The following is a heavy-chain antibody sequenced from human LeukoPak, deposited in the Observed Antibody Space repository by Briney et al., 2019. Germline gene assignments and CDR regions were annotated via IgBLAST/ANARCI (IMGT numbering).Heavy chain of an antibody. CDR2: ISYDGSNK. J-gene: IGHJ6*02. CDR3: AKDSGDSSWGTLYYYYGMDV. Sequence: GRSLRLSCAASGFTFSSYGMHWVRQAPGKGLEWVAVISYDGSNKYYADSVKGRFTISRDNSKNTLYLQMNSLRAEDTAVYYCAKDSGDSSWGTLYYYYGMDVWGQGTTVTVSS. V-gene: IGHV3-30*18. CDR1: GFTFSSYG. D-gene: IGHD6-13*01.